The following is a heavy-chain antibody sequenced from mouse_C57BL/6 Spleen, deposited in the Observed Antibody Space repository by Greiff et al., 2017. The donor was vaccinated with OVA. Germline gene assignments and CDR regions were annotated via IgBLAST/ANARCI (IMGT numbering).Heavy chain of an antibody. V-gene: IGHV3-6*01. CDR2: ISYDGSN. D-gene: IGHD1-1*01. CDR1: GYSITSGYY. CDR3: ARGDYYYGSSPYYFDD. J-gene: IGHJ2*01. Sequence: VQLKESGPGLVKPSQSLSLTCSVTGYSITSGYYWNWIRQFPGNKLEWMGYISYDGSNNYNPSLKNRISITRDTSKNQFFLKLNSVTTEDTATYYCARGDYYYGSSPYYFDDWGQGTTLTVSS.